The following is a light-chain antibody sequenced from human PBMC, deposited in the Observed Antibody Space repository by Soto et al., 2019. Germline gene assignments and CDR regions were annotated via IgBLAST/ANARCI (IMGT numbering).Light chain of an antibody. V-gene: IGKV3-20*01. CDR2: GAS. CDR3: QQYGSSRWT. J-gene: IGKJ1*01. CDR1: QSVSSSD. Sequence: EIVLTQSPGTLSLSPGERATLSCRDSQSVSSSDLAWYQQNRGQAPRLLIYGASSRAPGIPDRFGGSGSGTDFTLTISRREPEDFAVYYCQQYGSSRWTFGQGTKVEIK.